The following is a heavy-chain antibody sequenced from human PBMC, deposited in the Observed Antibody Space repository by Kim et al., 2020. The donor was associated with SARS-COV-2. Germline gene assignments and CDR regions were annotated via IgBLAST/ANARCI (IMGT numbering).Heavy chain of an antibody. Sequence: GESLKISCKGSGYSFTSYWIGWVRQMPGKGLEWMGIIYPGDSDTRYSPSFQGQVTISADKSISTAYLQWSSLKASDTAMYYCAREKRGYDFWSGSNTGYYYYGMDVWGQGTTVTVSS. D-gene: IGHD3-3*01. CDR1: GYSFTSYW. CDR2: IYPGDSDT. V-gene: IGHV5-51*01. CDR3: AREKRGYDFWSGSNTGYYYYGMDV. J-gene: IGHJ6*02.